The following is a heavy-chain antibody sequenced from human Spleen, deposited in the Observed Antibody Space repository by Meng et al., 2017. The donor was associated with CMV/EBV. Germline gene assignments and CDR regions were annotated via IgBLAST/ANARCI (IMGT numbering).Heavy chain of an antibody. CDR3: AREECSAGSCYSDYYYFGMDV. D-gene: IGHD2-15*01. J-gene: IGHJ6*02. Sequence: GESLKISCAASGFTFSSYSMSWVRQAPGKGLEWVSSIGGSSSYIFYTDSVKGRFTVARDNAKNSLYLQMNSLRVEDTAVYYCAREECSAGSCYSDYYYFGMDVWGQGTTVTVSS. CDR2: IGGSSSYI. CDR1: GFTFSSYS. V-gene: IGHV3-21*01.